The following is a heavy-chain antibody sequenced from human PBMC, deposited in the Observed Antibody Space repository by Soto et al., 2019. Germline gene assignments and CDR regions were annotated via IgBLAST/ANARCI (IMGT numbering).Heavy chain of an antibody. Sequence: GSLRLSCVASGFTFSSYWMCWVRQVPGKGLEWVANIKEDGSEIHYVDSVKGRFTISRDNAKNSLYLQMSSLRVEDTAVYHCVRSSGWTGDYWGQGILVTVSS. D-gene: IGHD3-10*01. V-gene: IGHV3-7*04. CDR3: VRSSGWTGDY. J-gene: IGHJ4*02. CDR1: GFTFSSYW. CDR2: IKEDGSEI.